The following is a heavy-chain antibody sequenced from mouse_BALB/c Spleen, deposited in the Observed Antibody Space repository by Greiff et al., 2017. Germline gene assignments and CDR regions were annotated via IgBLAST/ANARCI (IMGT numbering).Heavy chain of an antibody. J-gene: IGHJ4*01. CDR3: NLYDYDEGVYAMDY. CDR1: GFNIKDYY. D-gene: IGHD2-4*01. CDR2: IDPENGDT. Sequence: VQLQQSGAELVRSGASVKLSCTASGFNIKDYYMHWVKQRPEQGLEWIGWIDPENGDTEYAPKFQGKATMTADTSSNTAYLQLSSLTSEDTAVYYCNLYDYDEGVYAMDYWGQGTSVTVSS. V-gene: IGHV14-4*02.